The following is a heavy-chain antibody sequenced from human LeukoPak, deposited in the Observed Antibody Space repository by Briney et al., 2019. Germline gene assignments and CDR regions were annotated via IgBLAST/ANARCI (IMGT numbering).Heavy chain of an antibody. CDR3: ARDSAVAGTGY. V-gene: IGHV1-18*01. CDR1: GYTFTSYG. Sequence: ASVKVSCKASGYTFTSYGIGWVRQAPGQGLEWMGWISAYNGNTNYAQKLQGRVTMTTDTSTSTSYMELRSLRSDDTAVYYCARDSAVAGTGYWGQGTLVTVSS. D-gene: IGHD6-19*01. CDR2: ISAYNGNT. J-gene: IGHJ4*02.